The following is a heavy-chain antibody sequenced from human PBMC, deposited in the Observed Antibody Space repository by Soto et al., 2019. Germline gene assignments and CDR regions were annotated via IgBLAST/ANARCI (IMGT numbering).Heavy chain of an antibody. CDR3: TTVLFWGPLREY. Sequence: GVSLRLSCAASGFSFKNAWMSWVRRAPGKGLEWVGRIKSKTDGETADYGVPVKGRFTISRDDSKSTMYLEMDSLKTEDTAVYWCTTVLFWGPLREYWGQGT. V-gene: IGHV3-15*01. CDR2: IKSKTDGETA. CDR1: GFSFKNAW. J-gene: IGHJ4*02. D-gene: IGHD3-16*01.